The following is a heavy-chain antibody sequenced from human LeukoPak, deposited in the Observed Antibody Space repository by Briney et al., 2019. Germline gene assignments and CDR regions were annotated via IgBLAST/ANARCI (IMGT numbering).Heavy chain of an antibody. CDR3: ATEYGILTGYAYYFDY. D-gene: IGHD3-9*01. CDR2: ISSSSSYI. CDR1: GFTFSSYS. Sequence: GGSLGLSCAASGFTFSSYSMNWVRQAPGKGLEWVSSISSSSSYIYYADSVEGRFTISRDNAKNSLYLQMNSLRAEDTAVYYCATEYGILTGYAYYFDYWGQGTLVTVSS. J-gene: IGHJ4*02. V-gene: IGHV3-21*01.